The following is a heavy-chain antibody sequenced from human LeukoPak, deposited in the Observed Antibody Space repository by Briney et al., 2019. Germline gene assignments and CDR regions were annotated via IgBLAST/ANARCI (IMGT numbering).Heavy chain of an antibody. D-gene: IGHD3-3*01. CDR2: IYHSGST. Sequence: SQTLSLTCTVSGGSISSGGYYWSWIRQPPGKGLEWIGYIYHSGSTYYNPSLKSRVTISVDRSKNQFSLKLSSVTAADTAVYYCARVRDFGVVPPHYYYYMDVWGKGTTVTVSS. CDR3: ARVRDFGVVPPHYYYYMDV. CDR1: GGSISSGGYY. J-gene: IGHJ6*03. V-gene: IGHV4-30-2*01.